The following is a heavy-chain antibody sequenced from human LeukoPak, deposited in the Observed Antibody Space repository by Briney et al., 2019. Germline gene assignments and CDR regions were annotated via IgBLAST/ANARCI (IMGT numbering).Heavy chain of an antibody. Sequence: ASVKVSCKASGYTFTGYYMHWVRQAPGQGLEWMGWINPNSGGTNYAQKFQGRVTMTRDTPISTAYMELSRLRSDDTAVYNCARSSPLDFDDWYDPWGQGTLVTVSS. D-gene: IGHD3-3*01. CDR1: GYTFTGYY. CDR2: INPNSGGT. J-gene: IGHJ5*02. V-gene: IGHV1-2*02. CDR3: ARSSPLDFDDWYDP.